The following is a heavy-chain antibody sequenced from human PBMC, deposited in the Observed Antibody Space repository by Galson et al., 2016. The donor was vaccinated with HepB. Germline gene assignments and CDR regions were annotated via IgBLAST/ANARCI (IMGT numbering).Heavy chain of an antibody. D-gene: IGHD6-25*01. CDR3: ARDGADYYSYAMDV. J-gene: IGHJ6*02. CDR1: GFSVSTKY. V-gene: IGHV3-53*01. CDR2: IYTGGFT. Sequence: SLRLSCAASGFSVSTKYMSWVRQAPGKGLGWVSIIYTGGFTYYADSVKGRFTISRDNSKNTLYLQLNRLRAEDTAVYYCARDGADYYSYAMDVWGQGTTVTVSS.